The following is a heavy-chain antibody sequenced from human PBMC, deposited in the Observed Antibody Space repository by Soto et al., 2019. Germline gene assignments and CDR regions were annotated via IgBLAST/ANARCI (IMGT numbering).Heavy chain of an antibody. D-gene: IGHD1-26*01. V-gene: IGHV4-4*02. J-gene: IGHJ6*02. CDR3: ARARSIVGHCSGMDV. Sequence: VQLQESGPGLVKPSGTLSLTCAVSGGSIRSSNWWSWVRQPPGKGLGWSGEVYLGGSSNYNPSLKRRPNIPVATSKDQSSLQLTSMPAADTAIYTCARARSIVGHCSGMDVWGQGTPVTVSS. CDR2: VYLGGSS. CDR1: GGSIRSSNW.